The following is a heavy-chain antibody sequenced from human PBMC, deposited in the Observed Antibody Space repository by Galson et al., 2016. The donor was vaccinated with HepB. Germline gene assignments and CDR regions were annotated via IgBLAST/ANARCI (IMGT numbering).Heavy chain of an antibody. J-gene: IGHJ6*02. CDR3: ASSLDIVVVPAAKTDSYYYYGMDV. CDR1: GFTFSSYS. D-gene: IGHD2-2*01. CDR2: ISSSSSTI. V-gene: IGHV3-48*02. Sequence: SLRLSCAASGFTFSSYSMNWVRQAPGKGLEWVSYISSSSSTIYYADSVKGRFTISRDNAKNSLYLQMNSLRDEDTAVYYCASSLDIVVVPAAKTDSYYYYGMDVWGRGTTVTVSS.